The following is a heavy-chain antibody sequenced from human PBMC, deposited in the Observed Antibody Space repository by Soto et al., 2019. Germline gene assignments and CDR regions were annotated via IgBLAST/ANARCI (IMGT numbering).Heavy chain of an antibody. V-gene: IGHV4-38-2*01. Sequence: SETLSLTCAVSGYSISSGYYWGWIRQPPGKGLEGIGSIYHSGSTYYNPFLKSRVPXSVDASKNQFSLKLSSVTAADTAVYYCARENYDYVWGTYRYTPNLDYWGQGTLVTVSS. CDR1: GYSISSGYY. CDR3: ARENYDYVWGTYRYTPNLDY. CDR2: IYHSGST. D-gene: IGHD3-16*02. J-gene: IGHJ4*02.